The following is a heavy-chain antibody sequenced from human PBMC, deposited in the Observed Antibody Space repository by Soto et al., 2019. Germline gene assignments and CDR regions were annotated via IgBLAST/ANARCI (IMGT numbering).Heavy chain of an antibody. Sequence: GGSLRLSCAASGFTFDDYAMHWVRQAPGKGLEWVSGISWNSGSIGYADSVKGRFTISRDNAKNSLYLQMNSLRAEDTALYYCAKDIAPKYSSSSGNYYCYGMDDWGQGTTVTVSS. J-gene: IGHJ6*02. CDR1: GFTFDDYA. CDR3: AKDIAPKYSSSSGNYYCYGMDD. V-gene: IGHV3-9*01. CDR2: ISWNSGSI. D-gene: IGHD6-6*01.